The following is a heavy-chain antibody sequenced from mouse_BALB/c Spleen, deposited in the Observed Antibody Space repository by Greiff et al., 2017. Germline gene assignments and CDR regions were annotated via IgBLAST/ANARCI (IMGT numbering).Heavy chain of an antibody. J-gene: IGHJ3*01. CDR3: AKIYDGYYGGAY. Sequence: DVMLVESGGGLVKPGGSLKLSCAASGFTFSSYAMSWVRQSPEKRLEWVAEISSGGSYTYYPDTVTGRVTISRDNAKNTLYLEMSSLRSEDTAMYYCAKIYDGYYGGAYWGQGTLVTVSA. CDR2: ISSGGSYT. D-gene: IGHD2-3*01. V-gene: IGHV5-9-4*01. CDR1: GFTFSSYA.